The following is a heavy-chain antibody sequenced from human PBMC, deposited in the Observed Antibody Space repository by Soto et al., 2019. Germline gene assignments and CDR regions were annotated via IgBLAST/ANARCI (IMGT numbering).Heavy chain of an antibody. Sequence: PGGSLRLCCAASGFTFSSYGMHWVRQAPGKGLEWVAVISYDGSNKYYADSVKGRFTISRDNSKNTLYLQMNSLRAEDTAVYYCAKDRAPTSFQQLAFDYWGQGTLVTVSS. CDR1: GFTFSSYG. CDR3: AKDRAPTSFQQLAFDY. V-gene: IGHV3-30*18. CDR2: ISYDGSNK. J-gene: IGHJ4*02. D-gene: IGHD6-13*01.